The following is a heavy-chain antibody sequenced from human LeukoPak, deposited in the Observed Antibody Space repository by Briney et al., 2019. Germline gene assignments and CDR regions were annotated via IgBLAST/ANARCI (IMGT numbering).Heavy chain of an antibody. CDR3: ARGGDYYGSGSYYNAMYYFDC. Sequence: GGSLRLSCAASGFTFDDYGMSWVRQAPGKGLEWVSGINWNGGSTGYADSVKGRFTISRDNAKNSLYLQMNSLRAEDTALYYCARGGDYYGSGSYYNAMYYFDCWGQGTLVTVSS. J-gene: IGHJ4*02. CDR1: GFTFDDYG. V-gene: IGHV3-20*04. D-gene: IGHD3-10*01. CDR2: INWNGGST.